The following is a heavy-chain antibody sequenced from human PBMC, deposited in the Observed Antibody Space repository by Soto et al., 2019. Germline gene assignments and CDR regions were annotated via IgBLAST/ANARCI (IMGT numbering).Heavy chain of an antibody. CDR2: IDPSGGNT. D-gene: IGHD2-21*02. J-gene: IGHJ4*02. CDR3: ARGGVVTGIPNTYFDY. Sequence: QVQLVQSGAEVMKPGASVKVSCKASGYTFTSYYMHWVRQAPGQGLEWMGIIDPSGGNTNYAQKFQGRVTMTRDTSTSTVYMELSSLRSEDTAVYYCARGGVVTGIPNTYFDYWGQGPLVTVSS. V-gene: IGHV1-46*03. CDR1: GYTFTSYY.